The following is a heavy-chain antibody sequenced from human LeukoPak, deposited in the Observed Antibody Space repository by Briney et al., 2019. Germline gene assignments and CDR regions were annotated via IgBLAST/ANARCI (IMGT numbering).Heavy chain of an antibody. V-gene: IGHV4-38-2*02. CDR3: ARRRRDYYYMDV. J-gene: IGHJ6*03. Sequence: SETLSLTCTVSGYSISSGYYWGWIRQPPGKGLEWIGSIYHGGNTYYNPSLESRVTISVDTSKNQFSLKLSSVTAADTAVYYCARRRRDYYYMDVWGKGTTVTVSS. CDR1: GYSISSGYY. CDR2: IYHGGNT.